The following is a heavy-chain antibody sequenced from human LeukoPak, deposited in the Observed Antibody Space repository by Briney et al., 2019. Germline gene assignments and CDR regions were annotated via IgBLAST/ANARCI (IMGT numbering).Heavy chain of an antibody. CDR1: GGSISSSSYY. D-gene: IGHD2-15*01. Sequence: SETLSLTCTVSGGSISSSSYYWGWIRQPPGKGLEWIGSIYYSGSTYYNPSLKSRVTISVDTSKNQFSLKLSSVTAADTAVYYCARQPVNHGGSCYHDYWGQGTLVTVSS. V-gene: IGHV4-39*01. CDR3: ARQPVNHGGSCYHDY. CDR2: IYYSGST. J-gene: IGHJ4*02.